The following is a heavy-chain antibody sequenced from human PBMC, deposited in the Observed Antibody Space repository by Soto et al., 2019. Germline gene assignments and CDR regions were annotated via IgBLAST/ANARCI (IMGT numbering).Heavy chain of an antibody. V-gene: IGHV4-34*01. CDR2: INHSGST. CDR1: GGSFSGYY. J-gene: IGHJ5*02. CDR3: ARVRRMVRGVIISNWFDP. Sequence: QVQLQQWGAGLLKPSETLSLTCAVYGGSFSGYYWSWIRQPPGKGLEWIGEINHSGSTNYNPSLKRRVTISVDTSKNQFSLKLSSVTAADTAVYYCARVRRMVRGVIISNWFDPWGQGTLVTVSS. D-gene: IGHD3-10*01.